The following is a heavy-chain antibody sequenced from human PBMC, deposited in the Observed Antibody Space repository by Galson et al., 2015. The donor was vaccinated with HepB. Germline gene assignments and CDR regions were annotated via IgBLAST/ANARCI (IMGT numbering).Heavy chain of an antibody. CDR3: TGGVAAFYYFDF. CDR1: GFTFSRAW. CDR2: IKSKPDGGTT. V-gene: IGHV3-15*01. J-gene: IGHJ4*02. D-gene: IGHD3-16*01. Sequence: SLRLSCAASGFTFSRAWMTWVRQAPGKGLEWVGRIKSKPDGGTTDFAAPVKDRFTISRDDSKNTLYLHMNSLKTEDTAVYYCTGGVAAFYYFDFWGQGTLVTVSS.